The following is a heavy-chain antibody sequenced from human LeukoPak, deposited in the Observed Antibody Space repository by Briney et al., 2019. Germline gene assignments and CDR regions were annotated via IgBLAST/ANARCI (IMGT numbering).Heavy chain of an antibody. CDR2: ISSSADST. CDR3: ARPLEKYTYGGNFDY. D-gene: IGHD4-23*01. J-gene: IGHJ4*02. Sequence: PGGSLRLSCEASGFTFSYYAMSWVRQAPGKGLAWVSVISSSADSTYYAGSVKGRFTLSRDNSKNTLYLQIKRPRAADTAVYYCARPLEKYTYGGNFDYWGQGILVTVSS. CDR1: GFTFSYYA. V-gene: IGHV3-23*01.